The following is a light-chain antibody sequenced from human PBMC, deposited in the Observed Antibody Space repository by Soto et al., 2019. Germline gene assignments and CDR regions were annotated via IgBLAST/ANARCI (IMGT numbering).Light chain of an antibody. J-gene: IGLJ3*02. CDR1: SSDVGAYNY. CDR2: EVN. V-gene: IGLV2-8*01. CDR3: TSRAGPTLL. Sequence: QSALTQPPSASGSPGQPVTISCTGTSSDVGAYNYVSWYQQHPGKAPKLMIYEVNKRPSGVPDRFSGSKSGNTASLTVSGLQAEDEADCYCTSRAGPTLLFGGGTKLTVL.